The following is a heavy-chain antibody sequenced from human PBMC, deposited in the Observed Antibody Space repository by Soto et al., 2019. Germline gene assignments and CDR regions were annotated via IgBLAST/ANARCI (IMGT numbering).Heavy chain of an antibody. CDR3: ARTQGRYYYYGMDV. D-gene: IGHD3-10*01. V-gene: IGHV4-39*01. CDR1: GGSISSSSYY. Sequence: PSETLSLTCTVSGGSISSSSYYWGWIRQPPGKGLEWIGSIYYSGSTYYNPSLKSRVTISVDTSKNQFSLKLSSVTAADTAVYYCARTQGRYYYYGMDVWGQGTTVTVSS. CDR2: IYYSGST. J-gene: IGHJ6*02.